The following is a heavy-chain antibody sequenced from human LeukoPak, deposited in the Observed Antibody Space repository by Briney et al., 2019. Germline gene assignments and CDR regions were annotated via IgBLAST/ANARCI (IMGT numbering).Heavy chain of an antibody. Sequence: PSETLSLTCSVSGASINSHYWTWIRQPAGKGLEWIGRIYISGSTNYSPSLKSRVTMSVDTSKNQFSLNLISVTAADTAVYYCARALNPLTGTYYFDYWGQGTLVPVSS. V-gene: IGHV4-4*07. D-gene: IGHD4/OR15-4a*01. CDR1: GASINSHY. CDR3: ARALNPLTGTYYFDY. CDR2: IYISGST. J-gene: IGHJ4*02.